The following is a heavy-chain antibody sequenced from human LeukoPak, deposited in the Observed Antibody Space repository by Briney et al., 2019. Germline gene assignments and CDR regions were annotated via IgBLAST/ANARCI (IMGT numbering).Heavy chain of an antibody. CDR1: GFTFTSNT. Sequence: GGSLRLSCAASGFTFTSNTIHWVRQSPGQGLEWVSSISASTTNIYYADSLKGRFTISRDNAKNSVFLQMNSLRADDTTTYYCARERYGLGLLELDSWGQGTLVTVSS. CDR2: ISASTTNI. D-gene: IGHD5-18*01. CDR3: ARERYGLGLLELDS. J-gene: IGHJ4*02. V-gene: IGHV3-21*04.